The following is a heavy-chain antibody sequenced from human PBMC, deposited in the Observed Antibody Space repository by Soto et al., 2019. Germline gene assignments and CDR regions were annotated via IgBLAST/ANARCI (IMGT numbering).Heavy chain of an antibody. CDR2: ISGSGGST. CDR1: GFTFSSYA. CDR3: AKDLRFNIAARGFDY. J-gene: IGHJ4*02. Sequence: GGSLRLSCAASGFTFSSYAMSWVRQAPGKGLEWVSAISGSGGSTYYADSVKGRFTISRDNSKNTLYLQMNSLRAEDTAVYYCAKDLRFNIAARGFDYWGQGTLVTVSS. V-gene: IGHV3-23*01. D-gene: IGHD6-6*01.